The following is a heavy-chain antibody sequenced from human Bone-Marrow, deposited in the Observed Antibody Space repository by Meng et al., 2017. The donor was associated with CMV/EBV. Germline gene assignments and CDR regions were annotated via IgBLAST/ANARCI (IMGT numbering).Heavy chain of an antibody. Sequence: GSLRLSCAVYGWSFSGYYWSWIRQPPGKGLEWIGEINHSGSTNYNPSLKSRVTISVDTSKNQFSLKLSSVTAADTAVYYCARGRRVAVAVKARYYFDYWGQGTLVTVSS. CDR3: ARGRRVAVAVKARYYFDY. V-gene: IGHV4-34*01. J-gene: IGHJ4*02. CDR1: GWSFSGYY. D-gene: IGHD6-19*01. CDR2: INHSGST.